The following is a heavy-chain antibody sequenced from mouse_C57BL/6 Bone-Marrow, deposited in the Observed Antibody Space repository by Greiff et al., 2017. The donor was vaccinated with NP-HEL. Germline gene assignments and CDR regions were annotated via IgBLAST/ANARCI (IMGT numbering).Heavy chain of an antibody. CDR3: AKVYYGSSLAY. V-gene: IGHV1-82*01. D-gene: IGHD1-1*01. CDR2: IYPGDGDT. Sequence: VQLQQSGPELVKPGASVKISCKASGYAFSSSWMNWVKQRPGKGLEWIGRIYPGDGDTNYNGKFKGKATLTADKSSSTAYMQLSSLTSEDSAVYFCAKVYYGSSLAYWGQGTLVTVSA. J-gene: IGHJ3*01. CDR1: GYAFSSSW.